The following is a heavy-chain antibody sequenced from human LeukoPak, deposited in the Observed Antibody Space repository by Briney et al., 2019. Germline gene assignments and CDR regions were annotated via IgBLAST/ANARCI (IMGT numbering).Heavy chain of an antibody. D-gene: IGHD6-13*01. J-gene: IGHJ4*02. CDR1: GFAFSNYG. Sequence: GSLRLSCAASGFAFSNYGMHWVRQAPGKGLEWVAVISYEGNSKYYADSVKGRFTISRDNSKNTLYLQMNSLRAEDTAVYYCARGGGAAAAEPTDYWGQGTLVTVSS. V-gene: IGHV3-30*03. CDR3: ARGGGAAAAEPTDY. CDR2: ISYEGNSK.